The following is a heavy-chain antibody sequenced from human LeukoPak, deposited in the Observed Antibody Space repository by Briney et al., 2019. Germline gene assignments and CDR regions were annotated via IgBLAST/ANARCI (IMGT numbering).Heavy chain of an antibody. CDR1: GFTFSSYS. Sequence: GGSLRLSCAASGFTFSSYSMNWVRQAPGKGLEWVGRIKSNTDGGTTDYAAPVKDRFTISRDDSKNTLYLQMNTLRVEDTAVYYCTRDLMDYDVSTGLHHYYMDVWGQGTTVTVS. D-gene: IGHD3-9*01. V-gene: IGHV3-15*05. CDR3: TRDLMDYDVSTGLHHYYMDV. CDR2: IKSNTDGGTT. J-gene: IGHJ6*02.